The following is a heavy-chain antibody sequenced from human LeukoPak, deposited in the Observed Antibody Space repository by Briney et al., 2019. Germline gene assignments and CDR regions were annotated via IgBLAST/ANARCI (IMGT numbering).Heavy chain of an antibody. Sequence: PSETLSLTCTVSGGSIRSGSHYWAWIRQPPGKGLEWIGSIYYSGSTYYNPSLENRVTISIDTSKNHFSLRLSSLSAADASVYYCAKRDDSGGNLVDLWGQGTLVTVS. J-gene: IGHJ4*02. CDR1: GGSIRSGSHY. V-gene: IGHV4-39*02. D-gene: IGHD3-22*01. CDR3: AKRDDSGGNLVDL. CDR2: IYYSGST.